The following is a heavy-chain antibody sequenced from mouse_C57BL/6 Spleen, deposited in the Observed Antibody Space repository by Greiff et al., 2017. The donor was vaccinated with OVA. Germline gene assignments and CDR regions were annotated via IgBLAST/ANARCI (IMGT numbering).Heavy chain of an antibody. J-gene: IGHJ2*01. D-gene: IGHD1-1*01. Sequence: EVMLVESGGGLVQPKGSLKLSCAASGFSFNTYAMNWVRQAPGKGLEWVARIRSKSNNYATYYADSVKDRFTISRDDSESMLYLQMNNLKTEDTAMYYCVRHDYYGSGFDYWGQGTTLTVSS. CDR2: IRSKSNNYAT. CDR1: GFSFNTYA. V-gene: IGHV10-1*01. CDR3: VRHDYYGSGFDY.